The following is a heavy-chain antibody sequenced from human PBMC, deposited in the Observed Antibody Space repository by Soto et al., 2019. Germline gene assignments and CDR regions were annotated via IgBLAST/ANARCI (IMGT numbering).Heavy chain of an antibody. Sequence: AGSGRLGCAASGLPFRSCRMHWERKAKGKGLVWVSRINSDGSITSYSASVMVRCTISRNNANNTLYLQMNSLRAENTSVYYCARVPDTAIANFDYWGQGTQVAGS. CDR3: ARVPDTAIANFDY. V-gene: IGHV3-74*01. D-gene: IGHD2-21*02. CDR2: INSDGSIT. J-gene: IGHJ4*02. CDR1: GLPFRSCR.